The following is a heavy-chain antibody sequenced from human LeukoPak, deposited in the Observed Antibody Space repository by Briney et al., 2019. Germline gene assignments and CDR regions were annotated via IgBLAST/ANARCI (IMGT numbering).Heavy chain of an antibody. D-gene: IGHD1-26*01. V-gene: IGHV3-23*01. J-gene: IGHJ1*01. Sequence: GGSLRLSCAASGFTFSSYAMSWVRRAPGKGLEWVSAISGSGGSTYYADSVKGRFTISRDNSKNTLYLQMNSLRAEDTAVYYCAKDRTYGGSYYGDFQHWGQGTLVTVSS. CDR2: ISGSGGST. CDR3: AKDRTYGGSYYGDFQH. CDR1: GFTFSSYA.